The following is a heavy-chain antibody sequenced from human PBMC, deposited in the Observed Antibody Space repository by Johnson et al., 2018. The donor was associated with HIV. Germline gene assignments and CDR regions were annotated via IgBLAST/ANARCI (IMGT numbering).Heavy chain of an antibody. Sequence: MQLVESGGGLVQPGRSLRLSCAASGFTFDDYAMHWVRQAPGKGLEWVSVIYSGGSTYYADSVKGRFTISRDNSKNTLYLQMNSLRAEDTAVYYCATLTVRSRAFDIWGQGTLVTVSS. CDR2: IYSGGST. J-gene: IGHJ3*02. D-gene: IGHD4-17*01. CDR1: GFTFDDYA. CDR3: ATLTVRSRAFDI. V-gene: IGHV3-23*03.